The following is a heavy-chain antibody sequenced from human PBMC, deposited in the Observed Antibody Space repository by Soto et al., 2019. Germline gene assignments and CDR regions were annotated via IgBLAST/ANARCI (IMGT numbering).Heavy chain of an antibody. CDR3: ARRFMITFGGVIVTHYGMDV. D-gene: IGHD3-16*02. CDR2: IIPIFGTA. V-gene: IGHV1-69*06. J-gene: IGHJ6*02. Sequence: SVKVSCKASGGTFSSCAISWVRQAPGQGLAWMGGIIPIFGTANYAQKFQGRVTITADKSTSTAYMELSSLRSEDTAVYYCARRFMITFGGVIVTHYGMDVWGQGTTVTVSS. CDR1: GGTFSSCA.